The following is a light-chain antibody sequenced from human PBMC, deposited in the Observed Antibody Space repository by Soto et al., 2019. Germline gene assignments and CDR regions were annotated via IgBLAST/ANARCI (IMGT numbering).Light chain of an antibody. V-gene: IGKV2-30*01. Sequence: DVVMTQSPLSLPVTLGQPASISCRSSQSLGYSDGNTYLNWFQQRPGHSPRRLIYKVSNRDSGVPDRFSGSGSGTDFTLKISRVEAEDVGVYYCMQGTHCPPHVGQGPRLEIK. CDR1: QSLGYSDGNTY. J-gene: IGKJ5*01. CDR3: MQGTHCPPH. CDR2: KVS.